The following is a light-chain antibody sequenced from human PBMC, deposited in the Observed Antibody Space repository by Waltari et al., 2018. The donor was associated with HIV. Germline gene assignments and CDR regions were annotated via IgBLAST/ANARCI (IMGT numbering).Light chain of an antibody. Sequence: QSVLTQPPSVSAAPGQKVTISCSGSNSTLGNNYVSCYQQLPGTAPKLLIYDSNNRPSGIPGRFSGSKSGTSATLGITGLQTGDEADYYCGSWDSSLSGVVFGGGTKLTVL. CDR3: GSWDSSLSGVV. CDR2: DSN. J-gene: IGLJ2*01. V-gene: IGLV1-51*01. CDR1: NSTLGNNY.